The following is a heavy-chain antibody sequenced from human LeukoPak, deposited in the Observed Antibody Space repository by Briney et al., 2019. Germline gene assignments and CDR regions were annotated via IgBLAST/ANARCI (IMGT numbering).Heavy chain of an antibody. J-gene: IGHJ4*02. V-gene: IGHV4-38-2*01. CDR1: GYSISSNYY. CDR3: AATPRSAFDY. CDR2: IYHSGTT. Sequence: SETLSLTCAVSGYSISSNYYWGCIRQPPGKGLEWIGTIYHSGTTYYNPSLKSRLTISVDTSKNQFSLKLSSVTAADTAVYYCAATPRSAFDYWGRGTLVTVSS.